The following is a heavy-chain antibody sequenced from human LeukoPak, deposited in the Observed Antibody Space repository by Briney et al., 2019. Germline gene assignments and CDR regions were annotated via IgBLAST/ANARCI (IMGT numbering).Heavy chain of an antibody. CDR2: ISGSGSNT. J-gene: IGHJ4*02. CDR3: AKAIVGVSGLGY. CDR1: GFTFSNSA. V-gene: IGHV3-23*01. Sequence: PGGSLRLSSAASGFTFSNSAMSWVRQAPGKGLEWVSAISGSGSNTYYADSVKGRFTISRDTSKNTLYLQVNSLRAEDTALYYCAKAIVGVSGLGYWGQGTLVTVSS. D-gene: IGHD1-26*01.